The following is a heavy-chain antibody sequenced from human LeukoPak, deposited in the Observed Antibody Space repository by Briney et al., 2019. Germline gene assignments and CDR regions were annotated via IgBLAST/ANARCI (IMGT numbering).Heavy chain of an antibody. CDR1: GFTFSSYG. J-gene: IGHJ4*02. Sequence: GRSLRPSCAASGFTFSSYGMHWVRQAPGKGLEWVAVISYDGSNKYYADSVKGRFTISRDNSKNTLYLQMNSLRAEDTAVYYCAKGLRYSSGWYDYWGQGTLVTVSS. D-gene: IGHD6-19*01. V-gene: IGHV3-30*18. CDR3: AKGLRYSSGWYDY. CDR2: ISYDGSNK.